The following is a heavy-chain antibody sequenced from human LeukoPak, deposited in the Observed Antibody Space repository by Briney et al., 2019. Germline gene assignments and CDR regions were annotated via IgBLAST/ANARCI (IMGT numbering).Heavy chain of an antibody. V-gene: IGHV3-23*01. D-gene: IGHD3-10*01. J-gene: IGHJ4*02. CDR2: ISGSGGST. CDR3: ARAFITMVRGVITPFDY. Sequence: GGSLRLSCAASGFTFSSYAMSWVRQAPGKGLEWVSAISGSGGSTYYADSVKGRFTISRDNSKNTLYLQMNSLRAEDTAVYYCARAFITMVRGVITPFDYWGQGTLVTVSS. CDR1: GFTFSSYA.